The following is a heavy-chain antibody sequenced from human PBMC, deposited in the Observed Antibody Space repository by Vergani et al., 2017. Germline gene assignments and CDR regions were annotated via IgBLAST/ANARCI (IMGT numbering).Heavy chain of an antibody. J-gene: IGHJ3*02. CDR3: TRVVHAFDI. Sequence: EVQLVESGGGLVQPGRSLRLSCTASGFTFGDYAMSWVRQAPGKGLEWVGFIRSKAYGGTTEYAASVKGSFTISSDDSKSIAYLQMNSLKTEDTAVYYCTRVVHAFDIWGQGTMVTVSS. V-gene: IGHV3-49*04. CDR1: GFTFGDYA. CDR2: IRSKAYGGTT.